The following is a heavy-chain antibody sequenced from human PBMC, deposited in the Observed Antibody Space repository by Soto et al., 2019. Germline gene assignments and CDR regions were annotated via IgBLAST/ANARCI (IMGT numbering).Heavy chain of an antibody. Sequence: SQTLSLTCAISGDSVSSNTAAWNWIRQSPSRGLEWLGRTYYRSKWYNDYAGPVKSRISINPDTSKNQVSLQLNSVTPEDTAVYFCARGRGSGWNYYGMDVWGQGTTVTVSS. CDR1: GDSVSSNTAA. CDR2: TYYRSKWYN. CDR3: ARGRGSGWNYYGMDV. J-gene: IGHJ6*02. V-gene: IGHV6-1*01. D-gene: IGHD6-19*01.